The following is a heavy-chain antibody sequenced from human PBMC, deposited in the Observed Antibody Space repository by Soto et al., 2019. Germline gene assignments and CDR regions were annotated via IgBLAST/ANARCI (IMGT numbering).Heavy chain of an antibody. V-gene: IGHV4-30-4*01. Sequence: PSETLSLACTVSGGSISSGDYYWSWIRQPPGKGLEWIGYIYYSGSTYYNPSLKSRVTISVDTSKNQFSLKLSSVTAADTAVYYCARTSITMIVVALPNWFDPWGQGTLVPVSS. CDR3: ARTSITMIVVALPNWFDP. D-gene: IGHD3-22*01. CDR2: IYYSGST. CDR1: GGSISSGDYY. J-gene: IGHJ5*02.